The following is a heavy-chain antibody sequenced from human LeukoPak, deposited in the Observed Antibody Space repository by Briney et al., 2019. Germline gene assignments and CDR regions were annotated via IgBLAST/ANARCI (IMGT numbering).Heavy chain of an antibody. Sequence: PGGSLRLSCAASGFTVSSNYMSWVRQAPGKGLEWVSVIYSGGSTYYADSVKGRFTISRDNSKNTLYLQMNSLRAEDTAVYYCARDAGNYCSGGSCYNDYWGQGTLVTVSS. CDR3: ARDAGNYCSGGSCYNDY. V-gene: IGHV3-66*01. CDR2: IYSGGST. CDR1: GFTVSSNY. D-gene: IGHD2-15*01. J-gene: IGHJ4*02.